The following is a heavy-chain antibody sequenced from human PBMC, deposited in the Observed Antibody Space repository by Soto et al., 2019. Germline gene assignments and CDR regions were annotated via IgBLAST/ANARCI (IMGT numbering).Heavy chain of an antibody. CDR3: ASGYCSSTSCYMHYYYMDV. CDR1: GGSISSGGYY. V-gene: IGHV4-31*03. J-gene: IGHJ6*03. D-gene: IGHD2-2*02. Sequence: SETLSLTCTVSGGSISSGGYYWSWIRQHPGKGLEWIGYIYYSGSTYYNPSLKSRVTISVDTSKNQFSLKLSSVTAADTAVYYCASGYCSSTSCYMHYYYMDVWGKGTTVTVSS. CDR2: IYYSGST.